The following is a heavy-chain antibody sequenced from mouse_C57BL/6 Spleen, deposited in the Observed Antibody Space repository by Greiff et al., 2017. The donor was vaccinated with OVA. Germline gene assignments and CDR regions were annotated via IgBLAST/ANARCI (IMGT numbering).Heavy chain of an antibody. CDR1: GFTFSSYA. CDR2: LSDGGSYT. V-gene: IGHV5-4*03. CDR3: ERAAATGFAY. Sequence: EVMLVESGGGLVKPGGSLKLSCAASGFTFSSYAMYWVRQTPEKRLEWVATLSDGGSYTYYPDNVKGRFTFSSANAKNQLYLQMSHLKSEDTAMYYCERAAATGFAYWGQGTLVTVSA. D-gene: IGHD1-1*01. J-gene: IGHJ3*01.